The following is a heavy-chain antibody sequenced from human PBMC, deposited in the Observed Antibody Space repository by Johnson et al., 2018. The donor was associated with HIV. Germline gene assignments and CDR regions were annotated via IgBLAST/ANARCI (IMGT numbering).Heavy chain of an antibody. J-gene: IGHJ3*02. CDR2: ISYDGSTE. D-gene: IGHD1-26*01. CDR1: GFTFSSYA. CDR3: ARDLVVGDHSTPLTHAFDI. V-gene: IGHV3-30*04. Sequence: QVQLVESGGGVVQPGRSLRLSCAASGFTFSSYAMHWVRQAPGKGLEWVAVISYDGSTEVYADSVKGRFTISRDNSKNTLYLQMNSLRAEDTAVYYCARDLVVGDHSTPLTHAFDIWGQGTMVTVSS.